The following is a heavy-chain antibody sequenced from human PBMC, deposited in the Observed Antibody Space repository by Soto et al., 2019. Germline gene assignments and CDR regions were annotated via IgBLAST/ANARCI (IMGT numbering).Heavy chain of an antibody. CDR1: GYTFTGYY. CDR3: ARDQRIALAGTSSPYYYYGMAV. CDR2: INPNSGGT. D-gene: IGHD6-19*01. J-gene: IGHJ6*02. V-gene: IGHV1-2*04. Sequence: ASGKVSCKASGYTFTGYYMHWVRQAPGQGLEWMGWINPNSGGTNYAQKFQGWVTMTRDTSISTAYMELSRLRSDDTAVYYCARDQRIALAGTSSPYYYYGMAVWGQGTTVTVS.